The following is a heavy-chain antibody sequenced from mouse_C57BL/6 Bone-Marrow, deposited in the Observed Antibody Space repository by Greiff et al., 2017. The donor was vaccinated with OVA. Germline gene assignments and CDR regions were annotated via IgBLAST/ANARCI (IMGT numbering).Heavy chain of an antibody. J-gene: IGHJ1*03. CDR1: GYTFTGYW. D-gene: IGHD1-1*01. Sequence: VKLQESGAELMKPGASVKLSCKATGYTFTGYWIEWVKQRPGHGLEWIGEILTGSGSTNYNEKFKGKATFTADTSSNTAYMQLSSLTTEDSAIYYCARSATVVARNWYFDVWGTGTTVTVSS. CDR3: ARSATVVARNWYFDV. V-gene: IGHV1-9*01. CDR2: ILTGSGST.